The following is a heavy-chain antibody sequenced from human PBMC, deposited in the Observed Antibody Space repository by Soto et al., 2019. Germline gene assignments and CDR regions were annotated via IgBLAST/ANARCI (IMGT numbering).Heavy chain of an antibody. D-gene: IGHD2-2*01. CDR1: GYTFTSYG. CDR3: ARAPPAAIVPTAGNWFDP. Sequence: ASVKVSCKASGYTFTSYGISWVRQAPGQGLEWMGWISTYSGNTNYAQKLQGRVTMTTDTSTSTAYMELRSLRSDDTAVYYCARAPPAAIVPTAGNWFDPWGQGTLLTVSS. V-gene: IGHV1-18*04. CDR2: ISTYSGNT. J-gene: IGHJ5*02.